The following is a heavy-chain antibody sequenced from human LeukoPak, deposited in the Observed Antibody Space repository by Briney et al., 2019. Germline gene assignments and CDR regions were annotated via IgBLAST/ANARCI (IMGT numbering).Heavy chain of an antibody. CDR1: GGSISSYY. J-gene: IGHJ4*02. D-gene: IGHD3-9*01. CDR3: ARIPSGVYFDWLQSYFDY. Sequence: KTSETLSLTCTVSGGSISSYYWSWIRQPPGKGLEWIGYIYYSGSTNYNPSLKSRVTTSVDTSKNQFSLKLSSVTAADTAVYYCARIPSGVYFDWLQSYFDYWGQGTLVTVSS. CDR2: IYYSGST. V-gene: IGHV4-59*01.